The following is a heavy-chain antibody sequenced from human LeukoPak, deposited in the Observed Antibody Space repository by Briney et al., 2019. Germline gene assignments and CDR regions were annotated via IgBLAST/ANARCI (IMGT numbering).Heavy chain of an antibody. Sequence: GGSLRLSCAASGFTFSSYAMHWVRQAPGKGLEYVSAISSNGGSTYYANSVKCRFTISSDNSKNTLYLQLCSLRAEVIAVYYCARSNWPDGRYFDYWGEGTLVTVSS. CDR1: GFTFSSYA. CDR3: ARSNWPDGRYFDY. J-gene: IGHJ4*02. V-gene: IGHV3-64*01. D-gene: IGHD1-20*01. CDR2: ISSNGGST.